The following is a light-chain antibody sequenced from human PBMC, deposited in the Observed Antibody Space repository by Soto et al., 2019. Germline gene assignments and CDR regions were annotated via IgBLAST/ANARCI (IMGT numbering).Light chain of an antibody. Sequence: QSVLTQPPSASGTPGQRVTISRSGSSSNIGRNYVTWYQQVPGTAPKLLIYSTNQRPSGVPDRFSGSKSGTSASLAISGLQSEDEADYHCATWDDSVTGVVFGGGTKLTVL. CDR1: SSNIGRNY. V-gene: IGLV1-44*01. CDR2: STN. J-gene: IGLJ2*01. CDR3: ATWDDSVTGVV.